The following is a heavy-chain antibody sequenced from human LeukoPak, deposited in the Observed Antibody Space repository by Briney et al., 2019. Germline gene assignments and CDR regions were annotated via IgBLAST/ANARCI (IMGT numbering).Heavy chain of an antibody. V-gene: IGHV3-30-3*01. J-gene: IGHJ4*02. D-gene: IGHD5-24*01. CDR1: GFTFSSYA. Sequence: GGSLRLSCAASGFTFSSYAMHWVRQAPGKGLEWVAVISYDGSNKYYADSVKGRLTISRDNSKNTLYLRMNSLRSEDTAVYYCSRASPEKATLAAYLDFLGQGTLVTVPS. CDR3: SRASPEKATLAAYLDF. CDR2: ISYDGSNK.